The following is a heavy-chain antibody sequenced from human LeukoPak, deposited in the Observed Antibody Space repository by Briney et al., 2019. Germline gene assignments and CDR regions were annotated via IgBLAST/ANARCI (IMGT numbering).Heavy chain of an antibody. CDR2: FSGSDGNT. Sequence: GGSLRLSCAASGFIFSSYAMSWVRQAPGKGLEWVSTFSGSDGNTYYADSVKGRFTISRDNSKNTLYLQMNSLRAEDTAVYYCAKEGGTGTRFDYWGQGTLVTVSS. V-gene: IGHV3-23*01. D-gene: IGHD1-7*01. J-gene: IGHJ4*02. CDR1: GFIFSSYA. CDR3: AKEGGTGTRFDY.